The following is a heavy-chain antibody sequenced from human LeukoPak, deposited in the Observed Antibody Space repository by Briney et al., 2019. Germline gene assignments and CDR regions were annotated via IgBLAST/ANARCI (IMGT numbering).Heavy chain of an antibody. D-gene: IGHD1-1*01. CDR1: GFTFDDYA. CDR2: ISWNSGSI. V-gene: IGHV3-9*01. CDR3: AKDKNWNLDAFDI. J-gene: IGHJ3*02. Sequence: GRSLSLSCAASGFTFDDYAMHWVPQAPGKGLEWVSGISWNSGSIGYADSVKGRFTISRDNAKNSLYLQMNSLRAEDTALYYCAKDKNWNLDAFDIWGQGTMVTVSS.